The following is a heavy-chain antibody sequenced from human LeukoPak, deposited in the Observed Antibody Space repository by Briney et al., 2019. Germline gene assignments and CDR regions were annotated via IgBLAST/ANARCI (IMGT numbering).Heavy chain of an antibody. Sequence: PGGSLRLSCAVSGFTFDEYAMHWVRQAPGKGLEWVSGISWNSGLIDYADSVKGRFTISRDNAKNSLYPQMNSLKAEDTAFYYCAKVGIFGLVTYYFDYWGQGTLVTVSS. CDR1: GFTFDEYA. J-gene: IGHJ4*02. D-gene: IGHD3/OR15-3a*01. V-gene: IGHV3-9*01. CDR3: AKVGIFGLVTYYFDY. CDR2: ISWNSGLI.